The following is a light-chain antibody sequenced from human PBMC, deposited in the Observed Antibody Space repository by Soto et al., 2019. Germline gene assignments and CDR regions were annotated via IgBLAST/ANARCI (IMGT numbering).Light chain of an antibody. J-gene: IGKJ5*01. CDR1: RGISSY. V-gene: IGKV1-9*01. Sequence: IQLTQSPSSLSASVGDRVTITCQASRGISSYLAWYQQKPGKAPKLLVYSASTLQSGVPSRFSGSGSGPDFTPTISRLQPEDSATYFCQQLNSYPQTFGQGTRLEIK. CDR3: QQLNSYPQT. CDR2: SAS.